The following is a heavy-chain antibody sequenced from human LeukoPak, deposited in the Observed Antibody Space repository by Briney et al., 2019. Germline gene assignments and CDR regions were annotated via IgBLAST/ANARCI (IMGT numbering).Heavy chain of an antibody. CDR2: MNPNSGNT. CDR1: GYTFTSYD. J-gene: IGHJ6*03. D-gene: IGHD3-3*01. V-gene: IGHV1-8*01. Sequence: ASVKVSCKASGYTFTSYDINWVRQATGQGLEWMGWMNPNSGNTGYAQKFQGRVTMTRNTSISTAYMELSSLRSEDTAVYYCARALSRFVRYYYYMDVWGKGTTVTVSS. CDR3: ARALSRFVRYYYYMDV.